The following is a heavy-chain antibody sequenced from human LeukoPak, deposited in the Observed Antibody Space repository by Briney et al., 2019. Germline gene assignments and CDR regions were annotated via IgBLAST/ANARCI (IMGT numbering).Heavy chain of an antibody. CDR2: IYTSGST. CDR3: ARGERDVVVVAATPFDY. Sequence: PSQTLSLTCTVSGGSISSGSYYWSWIRQPAGKGLEWIGRIYTSGSTNYNPSLKSRVTISVDTSKNQFSLKLSSVTAADTAVYYCARGERDVVVVAATPFDYWGQGTLVTVSS. J-gene: IGHJ4*02. V-gene: IGHV4-61*02. CDR1: GGSISSGSYY. D-gene: IGHD2-15*01.